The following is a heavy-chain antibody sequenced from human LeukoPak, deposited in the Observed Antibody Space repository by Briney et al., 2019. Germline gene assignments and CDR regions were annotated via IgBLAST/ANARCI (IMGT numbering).Heavy chain of an antibody. CDR2: IHSSGST. V-gene: IGHV4-39*07. J-gene: IGHJ5*02. CDR1: GGSISSNSYY. Sequence: SETLSLTCTVSGGSISSNSYYWGWFRQPPGKALEWIGSIHSSGSTYYNPSLKSRVTISLDTSKNQFSLKLSSVTAADTAVYYCARGDGTHWFDPWGQGTLVTVSS. D-gene: IGHD1-1*01. CDR3: ARGDGTHWFDP.